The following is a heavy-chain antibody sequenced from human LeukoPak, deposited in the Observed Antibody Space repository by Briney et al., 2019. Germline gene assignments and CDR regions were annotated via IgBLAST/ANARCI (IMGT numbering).Heavy chain of an antibody. Sequence: SETLSLTCTVSGGSISSSSYYWGWIRQPPGKGLEWIGSIYYSGSTYYNPSLRSRVTISVDTSKNQFSLKLSSVTAADTAVYYCARQRGTVTTIENWFDPWGQGTLVTVSS. CDR2: IYYSGST. CDR3: ARQRGTVTTIENWFDP. CDR1: GGSISSSSYY. D-gene: IGHD4-17*01. V-gene: IGHV4-39*01. J-gene: IGHJ5*02.